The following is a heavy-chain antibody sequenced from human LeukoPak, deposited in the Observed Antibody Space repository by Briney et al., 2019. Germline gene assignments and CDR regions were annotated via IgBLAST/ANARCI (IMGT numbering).Heavy chain of an antibody. Sequence: GGSLRLPRAASGFTFSSYEMNWVRQAPGKGLEWVSYISSSGTTIYYADSVKGRVTISRDNAKNSLYLQMNSLRAEDTAVYYCATSQDILTCYGMDVWGQGTTVTVSS. CDR2: ISSSGTTI. V-gene: IGHV3-48*03. CDR3: ATSQDILTCYGMDV. D-gene: IGHD3-9*01. J-gene: IGHJ6*02. CDR1: GFTFSSYE.